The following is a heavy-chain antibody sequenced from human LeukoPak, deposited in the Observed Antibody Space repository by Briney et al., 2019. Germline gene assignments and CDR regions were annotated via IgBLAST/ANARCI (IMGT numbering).Heavy chain of an antibody. CDR2: IYDSGTT. D-gene: IGHD2-21*02. CDR1: GGSISSYY. Sequence: SETLSLTCIVSGGSISSYYWSWIRQPPGKGLEWIGYIYDSGTTNYNPSFKSRVTISVDTSKNQFSLNLASVTAADTAVYYCARGFGYYCGADCYQPLDYWGQGTLVTVSS. J-gene: IGHJ4*02. V-gene: IGHV4-59*01. CDR3: ARGFGYYCGADCYQPLDY.